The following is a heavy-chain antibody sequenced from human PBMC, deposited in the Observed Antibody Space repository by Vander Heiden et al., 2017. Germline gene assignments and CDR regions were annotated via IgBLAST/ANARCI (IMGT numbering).Heavy chain of an antibody. V-gene: IGHV3-30-3*01. D-gene: IGHD6-19*01. J-gene: IGHJ6*02. CDR3: ARDRRVADKNYYYYGMDV. CDR1: GFTFSSYA. CDR2: ISYDGSNK. Sequence: QVQLVESGGGVVQPGRSLRLSCAASGFTFSSYAMHWVRQAPGKGLEWVAVISYDGSNKYYADSVKGRFTISRDNSKNTLYLQMNSLRAEETAVYYCARDRRVADKNYYYYGMDVWGQGTTVTVSS.